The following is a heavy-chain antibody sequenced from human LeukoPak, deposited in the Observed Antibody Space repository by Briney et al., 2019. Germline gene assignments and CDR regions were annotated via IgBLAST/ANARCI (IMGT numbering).Heavy chain of an antibody. CDR1: GFTFSSYS. J-gene: IGHJ4*02. V-gene: IGHV3-21*01. CDR2: ISSSSSYI. D-gene: IGHD4-17*01. CDR3: ARDGPDYGYYFDY. Sequence: GGSLRLSCAASGFTFSSYSMNWVRQAPGKGLEWVSSISSSSSYIYYADSVKGRFTISRDNAKNSLYLQMNCLRAEDTAVYYCARDGPDYGYYFDYWGQGTLVTVSS.